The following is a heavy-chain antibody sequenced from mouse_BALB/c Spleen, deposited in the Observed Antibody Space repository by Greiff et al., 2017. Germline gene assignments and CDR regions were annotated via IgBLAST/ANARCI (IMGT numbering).Heavy chain of an antibody. CDR2: ISSGGSYT. V-gene: IGHV5-6*01. Sequence: DVHLVESGGDLVKPGGSLKLSCAASGFTFSSYGMSWVRQTPDKRLEWVATISSGGSYTYYPDSVKGRFTISRDNAKNTLYLQMSSLKSEDTAMYYCARGGYGNSGGQGTLVTVSA. J-gene: IGHJ3*01. CDR1: GFTFSSYG. D-gene: IGHD2-1*01. CDR3: ARGGYGNS.